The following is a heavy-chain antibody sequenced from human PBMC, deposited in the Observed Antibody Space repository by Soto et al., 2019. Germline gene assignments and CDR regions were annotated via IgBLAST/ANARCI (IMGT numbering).Heavy chain of an antibody. CDR3: TREVATVPDY. CDR2: ISPDGSIT. Sequence: EVQLVESGGGLVQPEGSLRLSCAASGFTFRSYWMHWVRQAPGKGLVWVSRISPDGSITNYADSVKGRFTISRDNAKNTLFLQMNSLRAEDTAVYYCTREVATVPDYWGQGTLVTVSS. J-gene: IGHJ4*02. V-gene: IGHV3-74*01. CDR1: GFTFRSYW. D-gene: IGHD6-13*01.